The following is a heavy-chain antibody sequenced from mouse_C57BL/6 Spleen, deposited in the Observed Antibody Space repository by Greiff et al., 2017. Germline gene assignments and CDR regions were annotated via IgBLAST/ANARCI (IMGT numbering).Heavy chain of an antibody. CDR2: ISDGGSYT. D-gene: IGHD2-4*01. CDR3: ARDDYDYDGDYLDY. J-gene: IGHJ2*01. V-gene: IGHV5-4*01. Sequence: DVMLVESGGGLVKPGGSLKLSCAASGFTFSSYAMSWVRQTPEKRLEWVATISDGGSYTYYPDNVKGRFTISRDNAKNNLYLQMSHLKSEDTAMYYCARDDYDYDGDYLDYWGQGTTLTVSS. CDR1: GFTFSSYA.